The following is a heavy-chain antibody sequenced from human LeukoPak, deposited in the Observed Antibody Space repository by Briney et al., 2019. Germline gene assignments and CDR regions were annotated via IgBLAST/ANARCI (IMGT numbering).Heavy chain of an antibody. Sequence: GDSLRLSCAASGFTFSSYWMTWVRRVTGKGLEWVASTPPEGSEKYYVDSVKGRFTISRDNAKNSLYLQMNSLRVDDTAAYYCARGGGTFNCWGQGTPVTVSS. CDR3: ARGGGTFNC. D-gene: IGHD1-1*01. CDR2: TPPEGSEK. CDR1: GFTFSSYW. V-gene: IGHV3-7*01. J-gene: IGHJ4*02.